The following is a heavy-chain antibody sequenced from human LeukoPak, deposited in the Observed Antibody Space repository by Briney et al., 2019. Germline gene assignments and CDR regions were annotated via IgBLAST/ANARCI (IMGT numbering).Heavy chain of an antibody. Sequence: PSETLPLTCTASGGSISSYYWSWIRQPPGKGLEWIGNIYYSGGTNYNPSLKSRVTISVDTSKNQFSLNLTSVTAADTARYYCARQAKYGYYYYGLDVWGQGTTVTVAS. D-gene: IGHD2-8*01. CDR1: GGSISSYY. CDR3: ARQAKYGYYYYGLDV. V-gene: IGHV4-59*08. J-gene: IGHJ6*02. CDR2: IYYSGGT.